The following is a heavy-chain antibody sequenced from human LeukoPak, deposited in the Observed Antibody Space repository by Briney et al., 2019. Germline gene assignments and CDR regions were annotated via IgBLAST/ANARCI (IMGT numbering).Heavy chain of an antibody. J-gene: IGHJ4*02. CDR2: IYYSGST. CDR3: ARRDSYGYYCDY. CDR1: VGSISSSSYY. V-gene: IGHV4-39*01. D-gene: IGHD5-18*01. Sequence: SETLSLTCTVSVGSISSSSYYWGWIRQPPGKGLERIGSIYYSGSTYNNPSLKSRVTISVDTSKNQFSLKLSAVTAAGRAVYYCARRDSYGYYCDYGGQGTVVSVSS.